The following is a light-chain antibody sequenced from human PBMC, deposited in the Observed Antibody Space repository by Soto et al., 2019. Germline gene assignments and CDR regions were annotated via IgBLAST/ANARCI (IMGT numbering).Light chain of an antibody. CDR3: ASWDDSLKGVL. Sequence: QSALTQPPSASGTPGQGVSISCSGGRSNIGSNLVSWYQQLPGTAPKLLLYFNDQRPSGVPDRFSGSKSGTSASLAVSELQSEDEADYFCASWDDSLKGVLFGGGTKLTVL. V-gene: IGLV1-44*01. CDR1: RSNIGSNL. J-gene: IGLJ3*02. CDR2: FND.